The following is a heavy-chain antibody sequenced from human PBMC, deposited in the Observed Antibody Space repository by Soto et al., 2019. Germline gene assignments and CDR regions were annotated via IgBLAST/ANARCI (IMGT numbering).Heavy chain of an antibody. CDR2: IKQDGSEK. J-gene: IGHJ4*02. CDR3: ARPRYDSTGTPFDH. V-gene: IGHV3-7*01. Sequence: GGSLRLSCAASGFTFSSYWMSWVRQAPGKGLEWVATIKQDGSEKHYVDSAKGRFTISRDNAKNTLYLQMNSLRAEDTAVYYCARPRYDSTGTPFDHWGLGTLVTVSS. D-gene: IGHD3-22*01. CDR1: GFTFSSYW.